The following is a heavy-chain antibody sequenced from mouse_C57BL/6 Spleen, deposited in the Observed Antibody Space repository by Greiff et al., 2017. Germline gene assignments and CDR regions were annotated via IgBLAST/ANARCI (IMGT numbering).Heavy chain of an antibody. CDR3: TRDRTTVVARYWYFDV. V-gene: IGHV5-9-1*02. CDR2: ISSGGDYI. Sequence: EVQGVESGEGLVKPGGSLKLSCAASGFTFSSHAMSWVRQTPEKRLEWVAYISSGGDYIYYADTVKGRFTISRDNARNTLYLQMSSLKSEDTAMYYCTRDRTTVVARYWYFDVWGTGTTVTVSS. J-gene: IGHJ1*03. D-gene: IGHD1-1*01. CDR1: GFTFSSHA.